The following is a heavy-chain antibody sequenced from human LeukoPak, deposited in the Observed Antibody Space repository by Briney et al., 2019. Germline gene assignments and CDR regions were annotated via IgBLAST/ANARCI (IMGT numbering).Heavy chain of an antibody. V-gene: IGHV5-51*01. CDR3: AGLESLDIVVVPAAMNYYMDV. J-gene: IGHJ6*03. CDR1: GYSFTSYW. D-gene: IGHD2-2*03. CDR2: IYPGDADT. Sequence: GESLKISCKGSGYSFTSYWIGWVRQMPGKGLECMGIIYPGDADTRYSPSFQGQVTISADKSISTAYLQWSSLKASDTAMYYCAGLESLDIVVVPAAMNYYMDVWGKGTTVTVSS.